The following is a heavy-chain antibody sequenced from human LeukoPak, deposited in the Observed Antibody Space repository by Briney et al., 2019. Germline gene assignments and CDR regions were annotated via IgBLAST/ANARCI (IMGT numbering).Heavy chain of an antibody. CDR3: ARYCGGDCYGPV. V-gene: IGHV3-7*01. CDR1: GVTFSSYW. D-gene: IGHD2-21*02. J-gene: IGHJ4*02. Sequence: GGSLRLSCAASGVTFSSYWMSWVRQAPGKGLEWVANTKQDGSEEHYADSVKGRFTISRDNAKKSLYLQMSSLRAEDTAVYYCARYCGGDCYGPVWGQGTLVTVSS. CDR2: TKQDGSEE.